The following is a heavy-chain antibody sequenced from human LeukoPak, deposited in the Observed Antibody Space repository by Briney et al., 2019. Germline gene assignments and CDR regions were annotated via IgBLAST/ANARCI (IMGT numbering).Heavy chain of an antibody. V-gene: IGHV4-30-2*01. Sequence: SETLSLTCAVSGGSISSGGYSWRWIRQPPGKGLEWIGYIYHSGSTYYNHSLKSRVTISVDTSKNKASTKLSSVTAADAAVYYCARAEGVVVHAATSFGWFAPWGQGTLVTVSS. J-gene: IGHJ5*02. CDR3: ARAEGVVVHAATSFGWFAP. CDR2: IYHSGST. CDR1: GGSISSGGYS. D-gene: IGHD2-2*01.